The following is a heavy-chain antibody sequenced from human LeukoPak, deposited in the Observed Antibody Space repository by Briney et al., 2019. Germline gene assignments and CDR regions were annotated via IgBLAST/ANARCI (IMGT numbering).Heavy chain of an antibody. J-gene: IGHJ4*02. V-gene: IGHV1-18*01. CDR1: GYTFTSYG. CDR3: ARDEDYGIFVNVDY. D-gene: IGHD4-17*01. CDR2: ISAYNGNT. Sequence: ASVKVSCKASGYTFTSYGISWVRRAPGQGLEWMGWISAYNGNTNYAQKFQGRVTMTTDTPTSTAYMELRSLRSDDTAVYYCARDEDYGIFVNVDYWGQGTLVTVSS.